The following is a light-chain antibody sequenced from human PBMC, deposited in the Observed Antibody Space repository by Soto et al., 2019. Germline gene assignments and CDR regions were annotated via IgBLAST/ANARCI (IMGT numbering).Light chain of an antibody. CDR2: EVN. J-gene: IGLJ2*01. V-gene: IGLV2-14*01. CDR3: SSYTSGDTVI. CDR1: SSDIGTYDY. Sequence: QSALTQPASASGSPGQSLTITCTGGSSDIGTYDYVSWYQQLPGKAPKLLIYEVNDRPFWITNRFTGAKSGNTASLTISELQAEDEADYYCSSYTSGDTVIFGGGTKVTVL.